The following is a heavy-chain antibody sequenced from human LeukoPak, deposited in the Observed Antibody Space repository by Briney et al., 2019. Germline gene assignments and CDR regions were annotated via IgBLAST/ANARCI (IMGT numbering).Heavy chain of an antibody. J-gene: IGHJ4*02. D-gene: IGHD1-26*01. CDR1: GFTFGDYA. CDR2: IRSKAYGGTK. V-gene: IGHV3-49*04. CDR3: TSSGSYYDDY. Sequence: PGGSLRLSCTASGFTFGDYAMSWVRQAPGKGMEWVGFIRSKAYGGTKEYAASVKGRFTISRDDSKSIAYLQMNSLKTEDTAVYYCTSSGSYYDDYWGQGTLVTVSS.